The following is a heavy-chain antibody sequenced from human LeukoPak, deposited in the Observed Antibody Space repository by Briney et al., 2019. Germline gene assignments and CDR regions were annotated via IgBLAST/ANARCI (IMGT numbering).Heavy chain of an antibody. V-gene: IGHV3-21*04. J-gene: IGHJ6*02. Sequence: GGSLRLSCAASGFTFSSYSMNWVRQAPGKGLEWVSSISSSSNYIYYADSVKGRFTISRDNAKNSLYLQMNSLRAEDTAVYYCAKDLRTDSGDYYQLLGYYHYGMDVWGQGTTVTVSS. CDR1: GFTFSSYS. CDR2: ISSSSNYI. CDR3: AKDLRTDSGDYYQLLGYYHYGMDV. D-gene: IGHD3-22*01.